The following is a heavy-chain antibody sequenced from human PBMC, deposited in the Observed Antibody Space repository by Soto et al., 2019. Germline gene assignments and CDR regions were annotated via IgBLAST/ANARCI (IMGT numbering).Heavy chain of an antibody. CDR3: ATHGLGVSSPPYFDN. J-gene: IGHJ4*02. Sequence: QLVQSGSEVKKPGSSVKVSCQASGGTFSGYVVTWVRQAPGQGLEWMGEFVPLFGTTNYAQRFSGRITMTAEESTSTAYMVLSTLRSDDTAVYYCATHGLGVSSPPYFDNWGQGTLVTVSS. V-gene: IGHV1-69*01. D-gene: IGHD3-16*01. CDR2: FVPLFGTT. CDR1: GGTFSGYV.